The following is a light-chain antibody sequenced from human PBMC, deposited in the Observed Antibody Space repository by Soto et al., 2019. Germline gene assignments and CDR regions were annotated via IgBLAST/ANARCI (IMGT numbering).Light chain of an antibody. Sequence: DIQMTQSPSSLSASVGDRVTITCRASQSISSYLNWYQQKPGKAPKLLIYAASSLQSGVPSRFSGSGSGTDFTLTISSLQPEDFETYYCQKYRGTFGQGTKV. J-gene: IGKJ1*01. V-gene: IGKV1-39*01. CDR2: AAS. CDR1: QSISSY. CDR3: QKYRGT.